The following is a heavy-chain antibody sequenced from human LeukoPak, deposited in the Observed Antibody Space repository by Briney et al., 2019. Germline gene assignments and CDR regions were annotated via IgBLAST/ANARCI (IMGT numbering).Heavy chain of an antibody. D-gene: IGHD3-22*01. CDR2: IYYSGST. V-gene: IGHV4-59*08. CDR1: GGSISSYC. CDR3: ARAYYYDSNAPYYFDY. Sequence: SETLSLTCTVSGGSISSYCWSWIRQPPGEGLEWIGYIYYSGSTNYNPSLKSRVTISVDTSKNQFSLRLSSVTAADTAVYYCARAYYYDSNAPYYFDYWGQGILVTVSS. J-gene: IGHJ4*02.